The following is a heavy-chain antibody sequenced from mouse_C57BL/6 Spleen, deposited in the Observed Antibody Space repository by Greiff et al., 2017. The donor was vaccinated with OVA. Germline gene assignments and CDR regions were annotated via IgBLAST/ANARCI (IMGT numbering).Heavy chain of an antibody. Sequence: EVQGVESGGGLVKPGGSLKLSCAASGFTFSDYGMHWVRQAPEKGLEWVAYISSGSSTIYYADTVKGRFTISRDNAKNTLFLQMTSLRSEDTAMYYCATSLYYGSTSWFAYWGQGTLVTVSA. CDR3: ATSLYYGSTSWFAY. CDR2: ISSGSSTI. D-gene: IGHD1-1*01. J-gene: IGHJ3*01. V-gene: IGHV5-17*01. CDR1: GFTFSDYG.